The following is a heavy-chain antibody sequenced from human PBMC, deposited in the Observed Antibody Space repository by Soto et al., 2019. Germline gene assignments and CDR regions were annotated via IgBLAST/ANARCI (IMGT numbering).Heavy chain of an antibody. Sequence: SETLSLTCAVSGGSISSGGYSWSWIRQPPGKGLEWIGYIYHSGSTYYNPSLKSRVTISVDRSKNQFSLKLSSVTAADTAVYYCARAGITVTTLDYWGQGTLVTVSS. CDR3: ARAGITVTTLDY. CDR1: GGSISSGGYS. CDR2: IYHSGST. V-gene: IGHV4-30-2*01. D-gene: IGHD4-17*01. J-gene: IGHJ4*02.